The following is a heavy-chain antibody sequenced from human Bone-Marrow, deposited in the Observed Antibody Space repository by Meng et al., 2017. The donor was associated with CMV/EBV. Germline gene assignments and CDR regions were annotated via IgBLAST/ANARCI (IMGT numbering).Heavy chain of an antibody. Sequence: ESLMISCVVPGLTASISHMNWVRQAPGKGLECVSVICPDGTHYAGFVKGRFTISRDDSKNIMYLQMNSPGVEDTALYYGVVVHDSRKVAYWGQGTLVTVSS. CDR2: ICPDGT. V-gene: IGHV3-53*01. J-gene: IGHJ4*02. CDR3: VVVHDSRKVAY. D-gene: IGHD2-15*01. CDR1: GLTASISH.